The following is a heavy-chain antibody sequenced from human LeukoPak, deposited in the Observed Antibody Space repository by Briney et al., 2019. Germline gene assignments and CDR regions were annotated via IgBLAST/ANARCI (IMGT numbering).Heavy chain of an antibody. D-gene: IGHD6-13*01. CDR1: GYTFTSYD. CDR2: MNPNSGNA. Sequence: ASVKVSCKASGYTFTSYDINWVRQATGQGLEWMGWMNPNSGNAGYAQKFQGRVTMTRNSSISTAYMELSSLRSEDTAVYYCARRIATGGTPIGYWGQATLVTVSS. J-gene: IGHJ4*02. V-gene: IGHV1-8*01. CDR3: ARRIATGGTPIGY.